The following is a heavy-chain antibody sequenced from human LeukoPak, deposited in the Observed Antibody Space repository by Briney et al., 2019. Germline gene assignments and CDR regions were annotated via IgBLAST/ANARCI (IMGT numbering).Heavy chain of an antibody. J-gene: IGHJ5*02. CDR2: IFNSGNT. Sequence: AETLSLTCTVSGGSISRSSYYWGWIRQPPRKGLEWIGSIFNSGNTYYSPSLKNRVTISLDTSKNQFSLRLNSVTAADTAVYFCARSPPIATTGGWFDPWGQGTLVTVSS. D-gene: IGHD6-13*01. CDR1: GGSISRSSYY. V-gene: IGHV4-39*07. CDR3: ARSPPIATTGGWFDP.